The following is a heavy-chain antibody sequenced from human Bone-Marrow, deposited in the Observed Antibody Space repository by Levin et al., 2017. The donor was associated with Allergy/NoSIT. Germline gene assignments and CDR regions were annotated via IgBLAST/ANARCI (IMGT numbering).Heavy chain of an antibody. Sequence: SETLSLTCTVSGGSISSYYWSWIRQPPGKGLEWIGYIYNSGSTKYNPSLKGRVTISVDMSKKRFSLNLNAVTAAATALYYCARHVLSFGDLSLADALDIWGHGTMVTVSS. CDR1: GGSISSYY. CDR2: IYNSGST. J-gene: IGHJ3*02. D-gene: IGHD3-16*02. CDR3: ARHVLSFGDLSLADALDI. V-gene: IGHV4-59*08.